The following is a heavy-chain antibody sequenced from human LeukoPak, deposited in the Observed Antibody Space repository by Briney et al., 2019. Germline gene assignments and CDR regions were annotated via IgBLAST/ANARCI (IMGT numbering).Heavy chain of an antibody. V-gene: IGHV3-7*01. CDR3: ARDVTYYGADWFDP. CDR2: IKEDGSEK. J-gene: IGHJ5*02. Sequence: PGGSLRLSCAASGFTFSSYWMSWVRQAPGKGPEFVANIKEDGSEKSYVDSVKGRFTISRDNAKNSLYLQMNSLRAEDTAVYYCARDVTYYGADWFDPWGQGTLVTVSS. CDR1: GFTFSSYW. D-gene: IGHD4-17*01.